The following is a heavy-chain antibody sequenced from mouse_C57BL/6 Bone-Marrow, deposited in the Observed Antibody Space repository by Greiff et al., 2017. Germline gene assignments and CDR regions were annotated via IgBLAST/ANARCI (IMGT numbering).Heavy chain of an antibody. CDR3: ARSYDGYYLAWFSY. J-gene: IGHJ3*01. D-gene: IGHD2-3*01. CDR1: GYTFTSYW. V-gene: IGHV1-61*01. Sequence: QVQLQQPGAELVRPGSSVKLSCKASGYTFTSYWMDWVKQRPGQGLEWIGNIYPSDSETHYNQKFKDKATLTVDKSSSTAYMQLSSLTSEDSAVYYCARSYDGYYLAWFSYWGQGTLVTVSA. CDR2: IYPSDSET.